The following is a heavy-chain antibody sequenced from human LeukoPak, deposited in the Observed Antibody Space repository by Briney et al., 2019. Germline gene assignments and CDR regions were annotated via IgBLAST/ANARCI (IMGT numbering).Heavy chain of an antibody. Sequence: GRSLRLSCAASGFTFSSYGMHWVRQAPGKGLEWVAVIWYDGSNKYYADSVKGRFTISRDNSKNTLYLQMNSLRAEDTAVYYCARDKAERWPKPSQFDYWGQGTLVTVSS. CDR1: GFTFSSYG. CDR2: IWYDGSNK. V-gene: IGHV3-33*01. D-gene: IGHD5-24*01. CDR3: ARDKAERWPKPSQFDY. J-gene: IGHJ4*02.